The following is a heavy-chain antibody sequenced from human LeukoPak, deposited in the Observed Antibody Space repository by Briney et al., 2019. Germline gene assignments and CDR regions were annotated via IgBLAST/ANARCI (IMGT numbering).Heavy chain of an antibody. CDR2: INHSGST. Sequence: SETLSLTCTVSGVSINNYYWSWIRQPPGKGLEWIGEINHSGSTNYNPSLKSRVTISVDTSKNQFSLKLSSVTAADTAVYYCARGSGYSGSYHRHWGQGTLVTVSS. V-gene: IGHV4-34*01. CDR1: GVSINNYY. J-gene: IGHJ4*02. CDR3: ARGSGYSGSYHRH. D-gene: IGHD1-26*01.